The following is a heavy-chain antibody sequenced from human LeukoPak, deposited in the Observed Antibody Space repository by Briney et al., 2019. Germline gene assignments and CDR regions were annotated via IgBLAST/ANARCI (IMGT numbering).Heavy chain of an antibody. D-gene: IGHD4-11*01. CDR1: GGSISSHY. CDR3: ARKPTVTTVDH. Sequence: SETLSLTCTVSGGSISSHYWSWIRQPPGKGLEWIGYIYYSGSTNYNPSLKSRVTISTDTSKNQFSLKLSSVTAADTAVYYCARKPTVTTVDHWGQGTLVTVSS. CDR2: IYYSGST. V-gene: IGHV4-59*11. J-gene: IGHJ4*02.